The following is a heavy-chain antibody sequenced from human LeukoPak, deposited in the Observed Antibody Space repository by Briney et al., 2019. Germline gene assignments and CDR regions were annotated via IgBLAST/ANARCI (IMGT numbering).Heavy chain of an antibody. V-gene: IGHV3-48*01. J-gene: IGHJ3*02. CDR2: ISSSSTAI. Sequence: GGPLRLSCAASGFTFTTYTMNWVRQAPGKGLEWVSYISSSSTAIYYADSVKGRFTISRDNAKNSLSLQMNSLRAEDTAVYYCAREYSSSSGRAFDIWGQGTMVTVSS. CDR1: GFTFTTYT. D-gene: IGHD6-6*01. CDR3: AREYSSSSGRAFDI.